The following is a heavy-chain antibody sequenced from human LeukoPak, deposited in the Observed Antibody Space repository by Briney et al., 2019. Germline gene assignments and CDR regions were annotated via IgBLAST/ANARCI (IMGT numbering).Heavy chain of an antibody. CDR1: GYTFTSYG. Sequence: ASVKVSCKASGYTFTSYGISWVRQAPGQGLEWMGWIRAYNGNTNYAQKLQGRVTMTTDTSTSTAYMELRSLRSDDTAVYYCARGPYLRRGVIILNDFDYWGQGTLVTVSS. V-gene: IGHV1-18*01. J-gene: IGHJ4*02. CDR2: IRAYNGNT. D-gene: IGHD3-10*01. CDR3: ARGPYLRRGVIILNDFDY.